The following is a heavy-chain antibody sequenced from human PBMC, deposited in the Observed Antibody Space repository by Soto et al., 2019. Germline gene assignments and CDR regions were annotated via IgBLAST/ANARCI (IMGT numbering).Heavy chain of an antibody. CDR3: ANLTGDPYYYYYGMYG. J-gene: IGHJ6*02. Sequence: SETQSITCTVADGSISSSSYYWGWIRQPPGKGLEWIGSIYYSGSTYYNPSLKSRVTISVDTSKNQFSLKLSSVTAADTAVYYCANLTGDPYYYYYGMYGWGQGTTVTISS. V-gene: IGHV4-39*01. CDR2: IYYSGST. D-gene: IGHD3-9*01. CDR1: DGSISSSSYY.